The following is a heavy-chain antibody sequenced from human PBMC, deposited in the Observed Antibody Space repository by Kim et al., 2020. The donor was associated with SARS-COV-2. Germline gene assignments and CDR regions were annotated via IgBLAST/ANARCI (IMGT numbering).Heavy chain of an antibody. CDR1: GFTFSTYW. J-gene: IGHJ6*03. CDR2: INSDGSFT. V-gene: IGHV3-74*01. D-gene: IGHD2-2*01. CDR3: AGASSTSCPCYYMDV. Sequence: GGSLRLSCAASGFTFSTYWMYWVRQAPGKGLVWVSRINSDGSFTNYSDSVKGRFTISRDNAKNTLYLQMNSLRAEDTAVYYCAGASSTSCPCYYMDVWGKGTTVTVSS.